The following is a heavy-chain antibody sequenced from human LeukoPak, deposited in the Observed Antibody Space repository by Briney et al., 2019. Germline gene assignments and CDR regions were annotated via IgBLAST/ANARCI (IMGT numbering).Heavy chain of an antibody. J-gene: IGHJ5*02. V-gene: IGHV4-39*01. CDR1: GGSISSSSYY. Sequence: PSETLSLTCTVSGGSISSSSYYWGWIRQPPGKGLEWIGSIYYSGSTYYNPSLKSRVTISVDTSKNQFSLKLSSVTAADTAVYYCARRPSKLMVRGVSWFDPWGQGTLVTVSS. CDR2: IYYSGST. CDR3: ARRPSKLMVRGVSWFDP. D-gene: IGHD3-10*01.